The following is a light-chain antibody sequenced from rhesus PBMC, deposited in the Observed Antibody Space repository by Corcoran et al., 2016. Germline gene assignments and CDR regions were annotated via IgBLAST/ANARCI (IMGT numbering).Light chain of an antibody. CDR2: RAS. CDR1: ENVNNY. Sequence: DIQMTQSPSSLSASVGDRVTITCRASENVNNYLHWYQQKPGKAPKLLIYRASTSESGVPSRFSGSGSGTEFTLTISSLQPEDFATYYGQHSYGTPYSFGQGTKVEIK. V-gene: IGKV1-74*01. J-gene: IGKJ2*01. CDR3: QHSYGTPYS.